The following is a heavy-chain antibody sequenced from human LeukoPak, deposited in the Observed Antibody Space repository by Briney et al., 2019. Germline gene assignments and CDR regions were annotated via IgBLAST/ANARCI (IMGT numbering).Heavy chain of an antibody. CDR2: IIPMFGTT. J-gene: IGHJ2*01. CDR3: AGSQSAVDWYFDL. V-gene: IGHV1-69*05. CDR1: GGTFSNYA. Sequence: ASVKVSCKASGGTFSNYAIAWVRQAPGQGLEWMGGIIPMFGTTKYAQKFQGRVTITTDESRSTGYMELSGLRSEDSAIFYCAGSQSAVDWYFDLWGRGTLVTVSS.